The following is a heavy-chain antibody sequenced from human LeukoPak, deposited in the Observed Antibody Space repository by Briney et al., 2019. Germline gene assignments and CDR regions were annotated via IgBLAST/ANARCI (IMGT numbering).Heavy chain of an antibody. CDR2: INHSGST. CDR1: GGSFSGYY. V-gene: IGHV4-34*01. CDR3: ARGLYYDYVWGSYRYNYYFDY. Sequence: SETLSLTCAVYGGSFSGYYWSRIRQPPGKGLEWIGEINHSGSTNYNPSLKSRVTISVDTSKNQFSLKLSSVTAADTAVYYCARGLYYDYVWGSYRYNYYFDYWGQGTLVTVSS. J-gene: IGHJ4*02. D-gene: IGHD3-16*02.